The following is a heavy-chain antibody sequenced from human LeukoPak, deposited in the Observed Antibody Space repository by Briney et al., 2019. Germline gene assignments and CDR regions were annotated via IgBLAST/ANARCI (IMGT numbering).Heavy chain of an antibody. CDR3: ARQNYYDSSGYYPNAFDI. V-gene: IGHV3-21*01. CDR1: GFTFSSYS. D-gene: IGHD3-22*01. Sequence: KPGGSLRLSCAASGFTFSSYSMNWVRQAPGKGLEWVSSISSSSSYIYYADSVKGRFTISRDNAKNSLYLQMNSLRAEDTAVYYCARQNYYDSSGYYPNAFDIWGQGTMVTVSS. J-gene: IGHJ3*02. CDR2: ISSSSSYI.